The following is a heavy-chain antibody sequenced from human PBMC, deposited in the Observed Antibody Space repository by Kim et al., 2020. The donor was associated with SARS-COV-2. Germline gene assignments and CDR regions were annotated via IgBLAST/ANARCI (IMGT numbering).Heavy chain of an antibody. J-gene: IGHJ6*02. CDR1: GYTLTELS. CDR3: ATEKGADPEGGYYYYGMDV. Sequence: ASVKVSCKVSGYTLTELSMHWVRQAPGKGLEWMGGFDPEDGETIYAQKFQGRVTMTEDTSTDTAYMELSSLRSEDTAVYYCATEKGADPEGGYYYYGMDVWGQGTTVTVSS. V-gene: IGHV1-24*01. D-gene: IGHD2-15*01. CDR2: FDPEDGET.